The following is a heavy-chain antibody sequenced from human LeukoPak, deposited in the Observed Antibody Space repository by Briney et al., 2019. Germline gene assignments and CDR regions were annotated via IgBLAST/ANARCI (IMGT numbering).Heavy chain of an antibody. J-gene: IGHJ4*02. Sequence: SETLSLTCTVSGGSLSSTIYYWGWIRQPPGKGLEWIGSIDYSGSTYYNPSLKSRVTISVDTSKNRFSLNLSSVTAADTAVYYCARTITVIKRYFDFWGQGTLVTVSS. CDR3: ARTITVIKRYFDF. V-gene: IGHV4-39*01. CDR1: GGSLSSTIYY. D-gene: IGHD3-22*01. CDR2: IDYSGST.